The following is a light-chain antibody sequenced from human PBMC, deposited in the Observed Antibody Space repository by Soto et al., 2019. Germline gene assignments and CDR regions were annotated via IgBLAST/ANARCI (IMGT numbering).Light chain of an antibody. CDR1: SSNIGAGHD. J-gene: IGLJ1*01. CDR3: QSYDNSLTGSNV. Sequence: QSVLTQPPSVSGAPGQSVTISCTGSSSNIGAGHDVHWYQQFPGTAPKVLIYGNSNRPSGVPDRFSGSKSGTSASLAITGLQAEDEADSYCQSYDNSLTGSNVFGTGTKLTVL. V-gene: IGLV1-40*01. CDR2: GNS.